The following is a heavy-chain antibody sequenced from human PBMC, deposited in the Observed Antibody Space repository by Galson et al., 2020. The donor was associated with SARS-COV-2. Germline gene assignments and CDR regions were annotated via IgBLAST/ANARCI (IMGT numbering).Heavy chain of an antibody. D-gene: IGHD2-15*01. CDR2: LFYTGST. V-gene: IGHV4-39*07. CDR1: GASISSSSYY. Sequence: SETLSLTCSVSGASISSSSYYWGWIRQTPGTGLEWLGTLFYTGSTYYNPSPKSRVTISADTSKNQFSLKLRFVTAADTAVYYCARLAVGDRNFHFYYMDVWGKGTTVTASS. J-gene: IGHJ6*03. CDR3: ARLAVGDRNFHFYYMDV.